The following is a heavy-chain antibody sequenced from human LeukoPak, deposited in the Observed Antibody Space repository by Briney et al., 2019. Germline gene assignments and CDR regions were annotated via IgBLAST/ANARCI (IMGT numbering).Heavy chain of an antibody. CDR3: ASSPGIAAAGTLFDY. Sequence: SETLSLTYTVAGGSISSYYWSWIRKPAGKALEWIGRIYTSGSTNYNPSLKSRVTISVDTSKNQFSLKLSSVTAADTAVYYCASSPGIAAAGTLFDYWGQGTLVTVSS. CDR1: GGSISSYY. J-gene: IGHJ4*02. D-gene: IGHD6-13*01. V-gene: IGHV4-4*07. CDR2: IYTSGST.